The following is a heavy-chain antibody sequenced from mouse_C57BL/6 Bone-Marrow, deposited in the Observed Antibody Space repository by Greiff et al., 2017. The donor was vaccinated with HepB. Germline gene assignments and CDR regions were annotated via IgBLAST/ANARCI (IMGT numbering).Heavy chain of an antibody. Sequence: QVQLQQPGTELVKPGASVKLSCKASGYTFTSYWIHWVKQRPGQGLEWIGNINPRNGGTDYSEKFKSKATLTVDKSSSTAYLQLSSLSSVESAAYYGARVGLPYAVDYWGQGTTVTVSA. CDR1: GYTFTSYW. D-gene: IGHD2-2*01. CDR3: ARVGLPYAVDY. CDR2: INPRNGGT. J-gene: IGHJ4*01. V-gene: IGHV1-53*01.